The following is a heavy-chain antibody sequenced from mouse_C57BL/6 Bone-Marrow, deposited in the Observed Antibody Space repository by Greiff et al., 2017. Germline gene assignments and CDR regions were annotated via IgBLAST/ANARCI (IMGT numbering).Heavy chain of an antibody. Sequence: EVQLQQSGAELVRPGASVKLSCTASGFNIKHYYMHWVKQRPEQGLEWIGRIDPEDGDTEYAPKFQGKATMTADTSSNTAYLQLSSLTSEDTAVYYCTTNYGSSDWYFDVWGTGTTVTVSS. V-gene: IGHV14-1*01. J-gene: IGHJ1*03. CDR3: TTNYGSSDWYFDV. CDR1: GFNIKHYY. CDR2: IDPEDGDT. D-gene: IGHD1-1*01.